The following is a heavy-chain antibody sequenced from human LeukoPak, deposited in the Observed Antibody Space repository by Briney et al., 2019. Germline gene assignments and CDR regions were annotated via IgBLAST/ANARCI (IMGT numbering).Heavy chain of an antibody. V-gene: IGHV3-30*18. D-gene: IGHD3-9*01. CDR1: GFTFSSYG. CDR2: ISYDGSNK. J-gene: IGHJ4*02. Sequence: GGSLRLSCAASGFTFSSYGMHWVSHAPGKGLEWVAVISYDGSNKYYADSVKGRFTISRDNSKNTLYLQMNSLRAEDTAVYYCAKCYDILTGYCDYWGQGTLVTVSS. CDR3: AKCYDILTGYCDY.